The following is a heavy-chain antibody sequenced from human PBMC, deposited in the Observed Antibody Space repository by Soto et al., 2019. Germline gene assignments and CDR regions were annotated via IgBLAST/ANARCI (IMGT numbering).Heavy chain of an antibody. J-gene: IGHJ6*03. CDR3: TRRPDSSGWYVRQHYYYYMDV. CDR2: IRSKANSYAT. CDR1: GFTFSGSA. D-gene: IGHD6-19*01. Sequence: SLRLSCAASGFTFSGSAMHWVRQASGKGLEWVGRIRSKANSYATAYAASVKGRFTISRDDSKNTAYLQMNSLKTEDTAVYYCTRRPDSSGWYVRQHYYYYMDVWGKGTTVTVSS. V-gene: IGHV3-73*01.